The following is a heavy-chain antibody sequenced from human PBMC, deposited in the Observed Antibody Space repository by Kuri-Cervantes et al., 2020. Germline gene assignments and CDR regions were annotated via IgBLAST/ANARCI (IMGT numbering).Heavy chain of an antibody. CDR3: ARGIQEFDP. V-gene: IGHV1-2*04. J-gene: IGHJ5*02. CDR1: GYTFTSYG. CDR2: INPNSGGT. Sequence: ASVKVSCKASGYTFTSYGISWVRQAPGQGLEWMGWINPNSGGTNYAQKFQGWVTMTSDTSISTAYMELSSLRSEDTAVYYCARGIQEFDPWGQGTLVTVSS.